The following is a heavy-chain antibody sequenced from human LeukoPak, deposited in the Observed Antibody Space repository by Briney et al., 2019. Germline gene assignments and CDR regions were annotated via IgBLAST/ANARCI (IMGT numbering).Heavy chain of an antibody. J-gene: IGHJ5*02. CDR3: ARTIAVAGNGNNWFDP. D-gene: IGHD6-19*01. Sequence: GESLKISCKGSGYSFTSYWIGWVRQMPGKGLEWMGIIYPGDSDTRYSPSFQGQVTISADKSISTAYLQWSSLKASDTAMYYCARTIAVAGNGNNWFDPWGQGTLVTVSS. CDR1: GYSFTSYW. CDR2: IYPGDSDT. V-gene: IGHV5-51*01.